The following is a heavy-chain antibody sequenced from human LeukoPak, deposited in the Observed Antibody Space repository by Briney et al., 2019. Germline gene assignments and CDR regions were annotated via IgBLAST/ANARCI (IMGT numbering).Heavy chain of an antibody. J-gene: IGHJ6*03. CDR1: GGSISSYY. Sequence: SETLSLTCTVSGGSISSYYWRWIRQPPGKGLEWIGYIYTSGSTNYNPSLKGQVPISVEKSKNHFPLKLSSVTAADTAVYYCARQPPNYDFWSGYYYYYMDVWGKGTTVTVSS. CDR2: IYTSGST. CDR3: ARQPPNYDFWSGYYYYYMDV. D-gene: IGHD3-3*01. V-gene: IGHV4-4*08.